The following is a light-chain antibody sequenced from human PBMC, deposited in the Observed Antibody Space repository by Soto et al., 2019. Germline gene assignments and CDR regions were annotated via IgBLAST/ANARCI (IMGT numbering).Light chain of an antibody. CDR1: QNVDNW. V-gene: IGKV1-5*01. CDR2: DAS. CDR3: QRYNSNSRT. Sequence: DIQMTQSPSTLSASVGDRVTITCRASQNVDNWVAWYQQKLGKAPKFLIYDASNLESGVPSRFSGRGSGTEFTLTISSLQPDDFATYYCQRYNSNSRTFGQGTRV. J-gene: IGKJ1*01.